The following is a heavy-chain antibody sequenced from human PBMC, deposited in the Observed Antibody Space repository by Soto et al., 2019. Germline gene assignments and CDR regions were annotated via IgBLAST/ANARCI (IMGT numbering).Heavy chain of an antibody. V-gene: IGHV4-39*01. CDR1: GGSISSFNYF. CDR2: LYYSGNT. Sequence: QLQLQESGPGLVKPSETLSLTCTVSGGSISSFNYFWGWIRQPPGKGLEWIGSLYYSGNTYYNPSLQSRVPISVDTSKKQGTLTLRSVTAADAAVYYCARGGGSTFNWFDPWGQGTLVTVSP. D-gene: IGHD2-15*01. CDR3: ARGGGSTFNWFDP. J-gene: IGHJ5*02.